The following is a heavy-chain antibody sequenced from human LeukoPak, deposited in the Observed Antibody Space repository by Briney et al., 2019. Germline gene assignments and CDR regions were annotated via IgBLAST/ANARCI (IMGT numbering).Heavy chain of an antibody. Sequence: GSSVKVSCKASGGTFSSYTISWVRQAPGQGLEWMGGIIPIFGTANYAQKFQGRVTITADESTSTAYMELSSLRSEDTAVYYCARADLYNWKPLRAFDIWGQGTMVTVSS. CDR2: IIPIFGTA. CDR3: ARADLYNWKPLRAFDI. J-gene: IGHJ3*02. CDR1: GGTFSSYT. D-gene: IGHD1-20*01. V-gene: IGHV1-69*01.